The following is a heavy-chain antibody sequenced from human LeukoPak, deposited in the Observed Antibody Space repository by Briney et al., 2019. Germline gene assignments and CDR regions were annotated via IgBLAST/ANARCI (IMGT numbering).Heavy chain of an antibody. V-gene: IGHV4-39*01. CDR3: RVYCSSSSCYLPDPYYYMDV. Sequence: SETLSLTCTVSGGSISSSSYYWGWIRQPPGKGLEWIGSIYYSGSTYYNPSLKSRVTISVDTSKNQFSLKLSSVTAADTAVYYCRVYCSSSSCYLPDPYYYMDVWGKGTTVTVSS. CDR1: GGSISSSSYY. D-gene: IGHD2-2*01. J-gene: IGHJ6*03. CDR2: IYYSGST.